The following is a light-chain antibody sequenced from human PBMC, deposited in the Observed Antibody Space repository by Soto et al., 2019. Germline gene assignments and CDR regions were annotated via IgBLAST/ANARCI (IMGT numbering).Light chain of an antibody. J-gene: IGLJ1*01. CDR3: SSYTSSSTPRV. CDR1: SSDVGSYSR. CDR2: DVS. V-gene: IGLV2-18*02. Sequence: QSVLTQPPSVSGSPGQSATISCTGTSSDVGSYSRVSWYQQPPGTAPKLIIYDVSNRPSGVPDRFCGSKSGNTASLTISGLQAEDEADYYCSSYTSSSTPRVFGTGTKLTVL.